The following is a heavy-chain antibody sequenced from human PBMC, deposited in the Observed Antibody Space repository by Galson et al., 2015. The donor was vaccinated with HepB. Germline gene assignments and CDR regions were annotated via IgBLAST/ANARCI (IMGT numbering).Heavy chain of an antibody. Sequence: LRLSCAGSGFNFDDYSMHWVRQIPGKGLEWVSGINWNSARVDYAGSVKGRFTISRDKNSLFLQMNSLRPEDTALYYCAKEDGGFNFDPWGQGTLVTVSS. J-gene: IGHJ5*02. V-gene: IGHV3-9*01. CDR1: GFNFDDYS. CDR3: AKEDGGFNFDP. CDR2: INWNSARV. D-gene: IGHD2-15*01.